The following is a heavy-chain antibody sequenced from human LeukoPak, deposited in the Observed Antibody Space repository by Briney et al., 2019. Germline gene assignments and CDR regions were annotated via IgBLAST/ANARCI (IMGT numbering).Heavy chain of an antibody. J-gene: IGHJ4*02. D-gene: IGHD6-6*01. Sequence: GESLKISCKGSGYSFTNYWIAWVRQMPGKGLEWMGIIYPGESVTRYSPSFQGQVTISADKSISTAYLQWSSLKASDTAMYYCARTTSSSSLGYYYFDYWGQGTLVTVSS. CDR1: GYSFTNYW. CDR3: ARTTSSSSLGYYYFDY. CDR2: IYPGESVT. V-gene: IGHV5-51*01.